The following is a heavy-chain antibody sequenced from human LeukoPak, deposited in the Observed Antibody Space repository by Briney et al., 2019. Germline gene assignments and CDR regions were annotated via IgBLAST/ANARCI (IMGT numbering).Heavy chain of an antibody. V-gene: IGHV3-23*01. J-gene: IGHJ4*02. Sequence: GGSLRLSCAASGYTVSSHAMSWVRHAPGTGLELDSVISGCGDSTYNADSVQGRFNISRDNSQTTLYLQMNSLICEATAVYYCAKDWDVMSGTTGSYYFDYWGQGTLVTVSS. CDR3: AKDWDVMSGTTGSYYFDY. CDR1: GYTVSSHA. CDR2: ISGCGDST. D-gene: IGHD1-7*01.